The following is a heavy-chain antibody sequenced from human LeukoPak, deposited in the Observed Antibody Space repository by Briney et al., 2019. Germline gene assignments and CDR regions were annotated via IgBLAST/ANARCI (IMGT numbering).Heavy chain of an antibody. Sequence: GASVKVSCKASGGTFSSYAISWVQQAPGQGLEWMGGIIPIFGTANYAQKFQGRVTITTDESMSTAYMELSSLRSEDTAVYYCARANKYSYGTLFSHASFDYWGQGTLVTVSS. V-gene: IGHV1-69*05. CDR3: ARANKYSYGTLFSHASFDY. CDR2: IIPIFGTA. D-gene: IGHD5-18*01. CDR1: GGTFSSYA. J-gene: IGHJ4*02.